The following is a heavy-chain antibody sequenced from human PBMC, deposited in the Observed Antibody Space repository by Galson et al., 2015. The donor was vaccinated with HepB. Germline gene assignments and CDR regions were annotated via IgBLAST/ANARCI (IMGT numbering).Heavy chain of an antibody. CDR1: GVTFSSYA. D-gene: IGHD2-15*01. CDR2: ISYDVGNA. Sequence: SLRLSCAASGVTFSSYAMSWVRQAPGQGLEWVGVISYDVGNAYYADNLKGRFTITRDNSKNTLYLQMNSLTAEDTAVYYCATETGRYCSGGSSDPLDYWGQGTLSPSPQ. CDR3: ATETGRYCSGGSSDPLDY. J-gene: IGHJ4*02. V-gene: IGHV3-30*04.